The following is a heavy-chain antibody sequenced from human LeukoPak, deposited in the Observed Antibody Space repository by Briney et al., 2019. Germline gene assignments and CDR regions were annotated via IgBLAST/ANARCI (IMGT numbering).Heavy chain of an antibody. D-gene: IGHD1-26*01. J-gene: IGHJ3*02. CDR1: GGSISDYY. V-gene: IGHV4-59*13. CDR2: MSYNDGA. CDR3: ARFLRGATNALEI. Sequence: PSETLSLTCTISGGSISDYYWSWIRQPPGKGLEWVAYMSYNDGATYNPSLKSRVTMSLDTSRNQFSLKLISVTAAGTAVYYCARFLRGATNALEIWGQGTMVTVSS.